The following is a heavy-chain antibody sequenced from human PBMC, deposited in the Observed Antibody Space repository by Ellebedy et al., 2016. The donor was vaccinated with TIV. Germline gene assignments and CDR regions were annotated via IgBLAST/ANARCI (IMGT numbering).Heavy chain of an antibody. J-gene: IGHJ4*02. V-gene: IGHV3-73*01. CDR1: GFTFSGSA. D-gene: IGHD6-19*01. CDR2: IRSKANSYAT. Sequence: GESLKISXAASGFTFSGSAMHWVRQASGKGLEWVGRIRSKANSYATAYAASVKGRFTISRDDSKNTAYLQMNSLKTEDTAVYYCTTGWGAFHSWGQGTLVTVSS. CDR3: TTGWGAFHS.